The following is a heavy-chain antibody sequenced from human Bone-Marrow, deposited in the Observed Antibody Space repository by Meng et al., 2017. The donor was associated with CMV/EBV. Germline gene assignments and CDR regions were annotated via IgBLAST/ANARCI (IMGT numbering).Heavy chain of an antibody. V-gene: IGHV3-73*01. Sequence: GESLKISCAASGFTFSDSAMHWVRQASGKGLEWVGHITSKANSYATLYAASVKGRFTISRDDSKNTAYMQMNSQNTEDTAVYYCSPVGAELSPWGQGTLVTVYS. D-gene: IGHD1-26*01. CDR1: GFTFSDSA. CDR3: SPVGAELSP. CDR2: ITSKANSYAT. J-gene: IGHJ4*02.